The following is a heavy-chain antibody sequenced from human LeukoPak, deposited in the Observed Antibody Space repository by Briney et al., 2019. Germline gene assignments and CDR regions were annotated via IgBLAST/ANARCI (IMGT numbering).Heavy chain of an antibody. J-gene: IGHJ3*02. Sequence: NPSETLSLTCTVSGGSINSSSRNSYYWGWIRQPPGKGLEGVGGIYYSGTTYYSPSLKSRVTMSVDMSKNQFSLRLSSVTAADTAVYYCVRTYSIGWSLGVFDIWGQGTMVTVSS. CDR1: GGSINSSSRNSYY. CDR2: IYYSGTT. D-gene: IGHD6-19*01. CDR3: VRTYSIGWSLGVFDI. V-gene: IGHV4-39*01.